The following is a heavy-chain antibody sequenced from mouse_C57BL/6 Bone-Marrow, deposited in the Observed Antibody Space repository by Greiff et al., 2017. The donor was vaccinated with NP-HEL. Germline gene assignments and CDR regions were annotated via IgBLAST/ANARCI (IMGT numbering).Heavy chain of an antibody. Sequence: ESGPGLVKPSQSLSLTCSVTGYSITSGYYWNWIRQFPGNKLEWMGYISYDGSNNYNPSLKNRISITRDTSKNQFFLKLNSVTTEDTATYYCARDRGSSYNYFDYWGQGTTLTVSS. J-gene: IGHJ2*01. D-gene: IGHD1-1*01. CDR2: ISYDGSN. CDR1: GYSITSGYY. CDR3: ARDRGSSYNYFDY. V-gene: IGHV3-6*01.